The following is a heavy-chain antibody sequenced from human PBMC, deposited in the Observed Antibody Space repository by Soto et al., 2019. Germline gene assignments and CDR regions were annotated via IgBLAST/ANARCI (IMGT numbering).Heavy chain of an antibody. Sequence: ASVKVSCKASGYTFTGYFMHWARQAPGQGLEWMGWINPNIGGTNYAPNFQGRVTMTTDTSINTAYMELSSLKSDDTALYYCCIHNGASFDFWGQGTLVTVSS. CDR1: GYTFTGYF. V-gene: IGHV1-2*02. J-gene: IGHJ4*02. CDR2: INPNIGGT. D-gene: IGHD2-8*01. CDR3: CIHNGASFDF.